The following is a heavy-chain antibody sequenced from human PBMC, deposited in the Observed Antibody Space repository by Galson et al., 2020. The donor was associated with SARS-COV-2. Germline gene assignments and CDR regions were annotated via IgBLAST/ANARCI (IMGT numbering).Heavy chain of an antibody. CDR3: AKEGEIGYDAFDV. CDR1: GFVFDNFG. Sequence: QLGESLKISCAVSGFVFDNFGMHWVRQAPGKGLEWVAIIWFDSSKKYYVDSVKGRFSISRDNSKNMLYLQMNSLTVDDTAIYYCAKEGEIGYDAFDVWGQGAMVTVSP. J-gene: IGHJ3*01. V-gene: IGHV3-33*03. D-gene: IGHD3-16*01. CDR2: IWFDSSKK.